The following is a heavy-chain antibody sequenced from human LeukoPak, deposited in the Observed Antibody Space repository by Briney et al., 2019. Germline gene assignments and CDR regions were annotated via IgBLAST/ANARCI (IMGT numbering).Heavy chain of an antibody. J-gene: IGHJ3*02. D-gene: IGHD1-26*01. Sequence: GGSLRLSCAASGFTFSSYAMSWVRQTPGKGLEWVSAISGSGGSTYYADSVKGRFTISRDNSKNTLYLQMNSLRAEDTAVYYCAKNSGSYYSRGAFDIWGQGTMVTVSS. CDR1: GFTFSSYA. V-gene: IGHV3-23*01. CDR2: ISGSGGST. CDR3: AKNSGSYYSRGAFDI.